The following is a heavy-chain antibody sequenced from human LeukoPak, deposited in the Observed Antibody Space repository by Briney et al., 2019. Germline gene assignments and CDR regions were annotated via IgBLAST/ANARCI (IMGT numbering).Heavy chain of an antibody. V-gene: IGHV4-39*01. D-gene: IGHD1-20*01. CDR3: ARHSNWNGGVDWFDP. J-gene: IGHJ5*02. Sequence: PSETLSLTCTVSGGSISDTNCFWGWIRQPPGEGLEWIGNIYYSGDSNFNPSLKSRVTISVDTSKNQLSLMLNSVTAADTAVYYCARHSNWNGGVDWFDPWGQGAQVTVSS. CDR2: IYYSGDS. CDR1: GGSISDTNCF.